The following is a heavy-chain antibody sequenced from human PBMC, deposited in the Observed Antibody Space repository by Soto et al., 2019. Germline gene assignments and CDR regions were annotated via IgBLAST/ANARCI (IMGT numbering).Heavy chain of an antibody. Sequence: GGSLILSCAASGFTFSSYAMHWVRQAPGKGLEWVAVISYDGSNKYYADSVKGRFTISRDNSKNTLYLQMNSLRAEDTAVYYCARGPSSLTRFDYWGQGTLVTVSS. CDR2: ISYDGSNK. J-gene: IGHJ4*02. D-gene: IGHD2-2*01. CDR3: ARGPSSLTRFDY. V-gene: IGHV3-30-3*01. CDR1: GFTFSSYA.